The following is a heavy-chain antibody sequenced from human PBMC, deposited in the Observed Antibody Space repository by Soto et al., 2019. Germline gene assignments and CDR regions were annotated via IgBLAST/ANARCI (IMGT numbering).Heavy chain of an antibody. CDR3: ARHLIRFPFFDY. J-gene: IGHJ4*02. CDR1: GGSISSGGYY. Sequence: PSETLSLTCTVSGGSISSGGYYWSWIRQHPGKGLEWIGYIYYSGGTYYNPSLKSRVTILLDTSKNQFSLRLSSVTAADTAMYYCARHLIRFPFFDYWGQGTLVTV. D-gene: IGHD3-3*01. V-gene: IGHV4-31*03. CDR2: IYYSGGT.